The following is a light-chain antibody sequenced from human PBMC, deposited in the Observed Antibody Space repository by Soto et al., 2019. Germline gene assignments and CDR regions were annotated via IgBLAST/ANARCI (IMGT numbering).Light chain of an antibody. CDR2: DAS. CDR1: QNIRSR. Sequence: DFQMTQSPSTLSASVGDRVTITCRASQNIRSRLAWFQQKPGKAPKLLIYDASSLESGVPSRFSGSGSGTEFTLTIRSLQPDDFATYYCKQYNSYSRTFGQGTKVDIK. J-gene: IGKJ1*01. V-gene: IGKV1-5*01. CDR3: KQYNSYSRT.